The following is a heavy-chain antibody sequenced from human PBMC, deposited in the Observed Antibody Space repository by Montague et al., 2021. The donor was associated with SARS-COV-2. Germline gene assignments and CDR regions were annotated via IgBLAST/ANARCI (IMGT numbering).Heavy chain of an antibody. V-gene: IGHV2-5*02. CDR2: VYWDGEK. CDR3: ARMDILTGYYAYGMDV. Sequence: ALVKPTQTLTLSCTFSGFSLSVSGVGVGWIRQPPGKALEWLALVYWDGEKRYSPSLKSRLTITKDTSKNQVVLTMTNMDPVDAATYYCARMDILTGYYAYGMDVWGQGTTVTVSS. J-gene: IGHJ6*02. CDR1: GFSLSVSGVG. D-gene: IGHD3-9*01.